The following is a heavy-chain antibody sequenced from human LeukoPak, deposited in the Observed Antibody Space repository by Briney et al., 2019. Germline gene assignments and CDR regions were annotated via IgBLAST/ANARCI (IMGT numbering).Heavy chain of an antibody. V-gene: IGHV4-34*01. CDR2: INHSGST. CDR1: GGSFSGYY. D-gene: IGHD6-13*01. Sequence: PSETLSLTCAVYGGSFSGYYWSWIRQPPGKGLEWIGEINHSGSTNYNPSLKSRVTISVDTSKNQFSLKLSSVTAADTAVYYCARASGIAAAGTWFDPWGQGTLVTVSS. J-gene: IGHJ5*02. CDR3: ARASGIAAAGTWFDP.